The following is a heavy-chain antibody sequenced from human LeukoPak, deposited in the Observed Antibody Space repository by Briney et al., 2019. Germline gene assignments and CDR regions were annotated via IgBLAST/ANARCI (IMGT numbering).Heavy chain of an antibody. Sequence: GGSLRLSCAASGFTFSNSWMHWVRQAPGKGLVWVSRITSDGSGTSYADSVKGRFTSSRDNAKNTLYLQMNSLRAEDTAVYYCASGYSGYGVGYWGQGTLVTVSS. D-gene: IGHD5-12*01. V-gene: IGHV3-74*01. CDR2: ITSDGSGT. CDR3: ASGYSGYGVGY. CDR1: GFTFSNSW. J-gene: IGHJ4*02.